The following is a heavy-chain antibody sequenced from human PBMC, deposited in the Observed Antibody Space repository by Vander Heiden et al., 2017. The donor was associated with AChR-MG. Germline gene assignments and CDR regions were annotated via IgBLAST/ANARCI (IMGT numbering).Heavy chain of an antibody. V-gene: IGHV1-18*01. D-gene: IGHD2-2*01. J-gene: IGHJ4*02. CDR1: RYTFSSYG. Sequence: QVRLVQSGAEVKKPGAPVKVPCKASRYTFSSYGITWVRQAPGQGLEWMGWISSYNGNTNYAQKLQGRVTMTTDTSTSTAYMELRSLRSDDTAVYYCARHQALVPGATSKFDYWGQGTLVTVSS. CDR3: ARHQALVPGATSKFDY. CDR2: ISSYNGNT.